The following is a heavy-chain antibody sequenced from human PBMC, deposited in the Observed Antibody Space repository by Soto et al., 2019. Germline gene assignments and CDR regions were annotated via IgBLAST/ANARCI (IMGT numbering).Heavy chain of an antibody. V-gene: IGHV3-7*04. CDR2: IKRDGKEK. J-gene: IGHJ1*01. CDR1: GFTFSSYW. CDR3: ARELPNVCDT. Sequence: EVQLVESGGGLVQPGGSLRLSCEASGFTFSSYWMSWVRQAPGKGLHWVANIKRDGKEKNYVDSVKDRFTISRDNAKNLDYLQMNSLRPEDTAGYFCARELPNVCDTWGQGTLVTGPS. D-gene: IGHD5-18*01.